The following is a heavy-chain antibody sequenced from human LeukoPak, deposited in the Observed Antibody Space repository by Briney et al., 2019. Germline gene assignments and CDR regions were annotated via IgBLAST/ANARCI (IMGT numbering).Heavy chain of an antibody. D-gene: IGHD6-19*01. CDR3: ARPVIAVAGKYYSYYYMDV. Sequence: GGSLRLSCAASGFTVSSNYMSWVRQAAGKGLEWVSGIYSGCSTYYSDSVKGRFTISRDNSKNTLYLQMTSLRAEDTAVYYCARPVIAVAGKYYSYYYMDVWGKGTTVTVSS. J-gene: IGHJ6*03. CDR2: IYSGCST. CDR1: GFTVSSNY. V-gene: IGHV3-53*01.